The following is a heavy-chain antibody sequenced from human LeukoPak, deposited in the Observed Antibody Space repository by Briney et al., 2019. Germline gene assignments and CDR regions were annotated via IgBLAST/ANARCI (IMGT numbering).Heavy chain of an antibody. D-gene: IGHD4-17*01. CDR1: GGSISSSSYY. CDR3: ARGQGTVTTH. CDR2: IYYSGST. V-gene: IGHV4-39*07. Sequence: SETLSLTCTVSGGSISSSSYYWGWIRQPPGKGLEWIGSIYYSGSTNYNPSLKSRVTISLDTSKNQFSLKLSSVTAADTAVYYCARGQGTVTTHWGQGTLVTVSS. J-gene: IGHJ4*02.